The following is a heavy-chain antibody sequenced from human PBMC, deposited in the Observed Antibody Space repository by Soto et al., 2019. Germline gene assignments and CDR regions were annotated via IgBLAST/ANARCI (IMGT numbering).Heavy chain of an antibody. V-gene: IGHV1-3*04. CDR2: INTDNGKT. CDR1: GYTFSTYP. Sequence: ASVKVSCKASGYTFSTYPMHWVRQAPGQGLEWMGWINTDNGKTEYSQKFQGRVTVTRDTSATTVYMELSNLRSEDTAVYYCAKEFKFDSGRHVNSWGQGTLVTVSS. CDR3: AKEFKFDSGRHVNS. D-gene: IGHD5-12*01. J-gene: IGHJ5*02.